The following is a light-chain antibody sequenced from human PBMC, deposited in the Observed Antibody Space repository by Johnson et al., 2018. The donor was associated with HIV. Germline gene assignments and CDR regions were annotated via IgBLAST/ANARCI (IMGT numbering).Light chain of an antibody. Sequence: QSVLTQPPSVSAAPGQKVTISCSGGSSNIVNNYVSWYQQFPGTAPKLLIYDNNKRPSGIPDRFSGSTSGTSATLGITGLQTGDEADYYCGTCDSSLSACVVGTGTKVTVL. V-gene: IGLV1-51*01. CDR3: GTCDSSLSACV. J-gene: IGLJ1*01. CDR2: DNN. CDR1: SSNIVNNY.